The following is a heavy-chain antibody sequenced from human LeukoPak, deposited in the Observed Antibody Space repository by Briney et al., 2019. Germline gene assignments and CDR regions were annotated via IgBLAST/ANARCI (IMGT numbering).Heavy chain of an antibody. V-gene: IGHV3-21*01. CDR2: ITSSSYI. CDR1: GFTFSSNS. CDR3: ARSAGTTN. D-gene: IGHD3-10*01. J-gene: IGHJ4*02. Sequence: PGGSLRLSCTVSGFTFSSNSMNWVRQAPGKGLEWVSSITSSSYISYADSVKGRFTISRDNAKNSLSLQMNSLRAEDTAVYYCARSAGTTNWGQGTLVTVSS.